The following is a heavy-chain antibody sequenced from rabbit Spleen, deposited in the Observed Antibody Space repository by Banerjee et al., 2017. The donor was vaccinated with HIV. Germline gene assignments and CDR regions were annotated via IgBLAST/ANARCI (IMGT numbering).Heavy chain of an antibody. CDR2: IEPIFGKT. CDR1: GFDFSSYG. CDR3: VIDQAGDADYGPYYLNL. Sequence: QEQLVESGGGLVQPGGSLKLSCKASGFDFSSYGMSWVRQAPGKGLERIGYIEPIFGKTYYASGVNGRFTVSSHNAQNTLYLQLSSLTAADTATYFCVIDQAGDADYGPYYLNLWGQGTLVTGS. V-gene: IGHV1S47*01. J-gene: IGHJ4*01. D-gene: IGHD2-1*01.